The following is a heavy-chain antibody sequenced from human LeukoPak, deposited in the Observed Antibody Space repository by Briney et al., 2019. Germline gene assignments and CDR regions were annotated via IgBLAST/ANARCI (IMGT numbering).Heavy chain of an antibody. CDR2: IYTSGST. CDR3: AREVGYCSSTSCPCDY. J-gene: IGHJ4*02. CDR1: GASISSGSYY. D-gene: IGHD2-2*01. V-gene: IGHV4-61*02. Sequence: SETLSLTCTVSGASISSGSYYWSWIRQPAGKGLEWIGRIYTSGSTTYNPSLKSRVTISVDTSKNQFSLKLSSVTAADTAVYYCAREVGYCSSTSCPCDYWGQGTLVTVSS.